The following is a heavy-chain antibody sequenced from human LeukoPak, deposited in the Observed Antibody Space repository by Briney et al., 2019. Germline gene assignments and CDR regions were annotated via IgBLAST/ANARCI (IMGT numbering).Heavy chain of an antibody. V-gene: IGHV3-23*01. CDR3: ATVANPYYDFWSGYPAGYFDY. CDR1: GVTFSSYA. CDR2: ISGGGDST. D-gene: IGHD3-3*01. Sequence: GGSLRLSCAASGVTFSSYAMSWVRQAPGKGLEWVSVISGGGDSTYYADSVKGRFTISRDNSKNTLYLQMNSLRAEDTAVYYCATVANPYYDFWSGYPAGYFDYWGQGTLVTVSS. J-gene: IGHJ4*02.